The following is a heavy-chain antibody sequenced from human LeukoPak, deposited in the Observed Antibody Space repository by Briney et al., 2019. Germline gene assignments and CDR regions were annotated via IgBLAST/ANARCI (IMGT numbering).Heavy chain of an antibody. Sequence: GASVKVSCKASGGTFSSYAISWVRQAPGQGLEWMGGIIPIFGTANYAQKFQGRVTITADESTSTAYMELSSLRSEDTAVYYCARGVRGSSGEDVWGQGTTVTVSS. CDR1: GGTFSSYA. CDR2: IIPIFGTA. CDR3: ARGVRGSSGEDV. D-gene: IGHD6-19*01. V-gene: IGHV1-69*01. J-gene: IGHJ6*02.